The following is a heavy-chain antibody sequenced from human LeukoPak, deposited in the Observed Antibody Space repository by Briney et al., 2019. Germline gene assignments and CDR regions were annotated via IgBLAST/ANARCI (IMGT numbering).Heavy chain of an antibody. Sequence: SETLSLTCTVSGXSISNYYWSWIRQPPGKGLDSIGYIFYSGSTNYNPSLKSRVTMSVDTSKSQFSLKLSSVTAADTAIYYCARYNSGWSYFDYWGQGTLVTVSS. CDR3: ARYNSGWSYFDY. J-gene: IGHJ4*02. CDR2: IFYSGST. D-gene: IGHD6-19*01. V-gene: IGHV4-59*01. CDR1: GXSISNYY.